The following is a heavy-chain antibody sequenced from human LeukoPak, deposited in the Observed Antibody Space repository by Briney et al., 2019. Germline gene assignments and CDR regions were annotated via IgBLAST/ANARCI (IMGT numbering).Heavy chain of an antibody. J-gene: IGHJ4*02. CDR2: IYSGGST. V-gene: IGHV3-66*01. CDR1: GFTVSSNY. D-gene: IGHD2-15*01. Sequence: GGSLRLSCAASGFTVSSNYMSWVRQAPGKGLEWVSVIYSGGSTYYADSVKGRFTISRDNSKNTLYLQMNSLRAEDTAVYYCARGLAMVVAAIYYWGQGTLVTVSS. CDR3: ARGLAMVVAAIYY.